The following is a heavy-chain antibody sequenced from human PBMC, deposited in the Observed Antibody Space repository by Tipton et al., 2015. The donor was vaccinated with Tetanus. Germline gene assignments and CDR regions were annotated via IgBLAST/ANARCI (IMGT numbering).Heavy chain of an antibody. D-gene: IGHD2-21*02. J-gene: IGHJ3*02. CDR2: IYYGGST. CDR3: AREQAYCVGDCYLGSDTFDI. Sequence: TLSLTCTVSGGSISSGDYYWSWIRQPPGKGLEWIGYIYYGGSTYYNPSLRSRVSTSVDTSKNQFSLKLSSVTAADTGVYYCAREQAYCVGDCYLGSDTFDIWGQGTMVTVSS. CDR1: GGSISSGDYY. V-gene: IGHV4-30-4*01.